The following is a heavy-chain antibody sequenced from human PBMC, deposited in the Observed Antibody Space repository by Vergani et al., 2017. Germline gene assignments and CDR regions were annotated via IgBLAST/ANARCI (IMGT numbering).Heavy chain of an antibody. J-gene: IGHJ6*02. Sequence: VQLVESGGGVVQPGTSLRLSCVVSGFALNRHAMYWVRQAPGKGLEWVSYISMSGSTIYYADSVKGRFTISRDNAKNSLYLQMNSLRAEDTAVYYCARAVDLLWFGEVGMDVWGQXP. D-gene: IGHD3-10*01. CDR1: GFALNRHA. CDR3: ARAVDLLWFGEVGMDV. CDR2: ISMSGSTI. V-gene: IGHV3-48*03.